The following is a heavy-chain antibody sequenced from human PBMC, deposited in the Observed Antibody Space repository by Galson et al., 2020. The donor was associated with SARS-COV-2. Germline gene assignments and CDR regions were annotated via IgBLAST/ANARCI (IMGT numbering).Heavy chain of an antibody. CDR3: ATTGGKILTGYYTDWFDP. D-gene: IGHD3-9*01. CDR1: GYTLTELS. CDR2: FDPEDGET. Sequence: ASVKVSCKVSGYTLTELSMHWVRQAPGKGLEWMGGFDPEDGETIYAQKFQGRVTMTEDTSTDTAYMELSSLRSEDTAVYYFATTGGKILTGYYTDWFDPWGQGTLVTVSS. J-gene: IGHJ5*02. V-gene: IGHV1-24*01.